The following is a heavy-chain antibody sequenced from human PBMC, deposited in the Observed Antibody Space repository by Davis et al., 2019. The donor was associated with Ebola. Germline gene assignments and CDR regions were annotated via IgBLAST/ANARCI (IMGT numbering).Heavy chain of an antibody. CDR2: ISGSGGST. CDR3: ARELRYFDY. D-gene: IGHD4-17*01. J-gene: IGHJ4*02. Sequence: GESLKISCAASGFTFSSYAMSWVRQAPGKGLEWVSAISGSGGSTYYADSVKGRFTISRDNSKNTLYLQMNSLRAEDTAVYYCARELRYFDYWGQGTLVTVSS. CDR1: GFTFSSYA. V-gene: IGHV3-23*01.